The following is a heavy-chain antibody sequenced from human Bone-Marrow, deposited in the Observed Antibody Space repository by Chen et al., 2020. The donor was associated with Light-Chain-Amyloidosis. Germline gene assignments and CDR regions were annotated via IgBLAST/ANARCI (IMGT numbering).Heavy chain of an antibody. CDR2: INHSGST. D-gene: IGHD6-6*01. V-gene: IGHV4-34*01. Sequence: QVQLQQWGAGLLKPSETLSLTCAVYGGSFSGYYWSWIRQPPGKGLEWIGEINHSGSTNYNPSLKSRVTISVDTSKNQFSLKLSSVPAADTAVYYCARGHSNVYSSSAQRRNWFDPWGQGTLVTVSS. J-gene: IGHJ5*02. CDR3: ARGHSNVYSSSAQRRNWFDP. CDR1: GGSFSGYY.